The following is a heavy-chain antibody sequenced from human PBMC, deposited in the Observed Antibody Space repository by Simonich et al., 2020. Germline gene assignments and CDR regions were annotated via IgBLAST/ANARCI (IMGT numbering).Heavy chain of an antibody. Sequence: QVQLVQSGAEVKKPGASVKVSCKASGFPFTGYYMHWGGQAPGQGLGGMGWLNHSSGGMNNARKFQGRVTLTGIPAISTASRALSRLRSDDTAVYYCAISSPSIAARAYWYFDLWGRGTLVTVSS. CDR1: GFPFTGYY. D-gene: IGHD6-6*01. J-gene: IGHJ2*01. CDR3: AISSPSIAARAYWYFDL. CDR2: LNHSSGGM. V-gene: IGHV1-2*02.